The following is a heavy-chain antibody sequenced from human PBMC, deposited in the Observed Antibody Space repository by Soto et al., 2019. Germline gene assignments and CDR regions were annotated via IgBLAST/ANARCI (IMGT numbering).Heavy chain of an antibody. CDR2: ISGDGDST. CDR3: AKDTVAFPHYYMDV. Sequence: EVQLLGSGGGLVQPGGSLTLSCAASGLSFSSYAMSWVRQAPGNGLEWVSAISGDGDSTYYAHSVKGRFTISRDNSKNALYLQMNRLRAEDTAVYYCAKDTVAFPHYYMDVWGKGTTVTVSS. V-gene: IGHV3-23*01. D-gene: IGHD4-4*01. J-gene: IGHJ6*03. CDR1: GLSFSSYA.